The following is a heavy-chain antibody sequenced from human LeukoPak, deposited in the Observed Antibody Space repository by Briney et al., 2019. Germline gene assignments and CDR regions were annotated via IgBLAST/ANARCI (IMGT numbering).Heavy chain of an antibody. Sequence: SETLSLTCAVYGGSFSGYYWSWIRQPPGKGLEWIGEINHSGSTNYNPSLKSRVTISVDTSRNQFSLKLSSVTAADTAVYYCAREQELEQLYDYWGQGTLVTVSS. CDR3: AREQELEQLYDY. J-gene: IGHJ4*02. CDR2: INHSGST. CDR1: GGSFSGYY. D-gene: IGHD1/OR15-1a*01. V-gene: IGHV4-34*01.